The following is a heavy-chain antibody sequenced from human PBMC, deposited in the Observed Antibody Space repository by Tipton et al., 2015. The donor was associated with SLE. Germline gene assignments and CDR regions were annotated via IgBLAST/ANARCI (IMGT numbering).Heavy chain of an antibody. CDR3: VKDRSDYYGSGTYYNGLDH. D-gene: IGHD3-10*01. CDR1: GFTFDDYA. CDR2: ISWDSDGL. J-gene: IGHJ5*02. Sequence: LRLSCAASGFTFDDYAMHWVRQAPGKGLEWVSGISWDSDGLGYADSVKGRFTISRDNARNSLSLQMNSLRPEDTALYYCVKDRSDYYGSGTYYNGLDHWGQGTLVTVSS. V-gene: IGHV3-9*01.